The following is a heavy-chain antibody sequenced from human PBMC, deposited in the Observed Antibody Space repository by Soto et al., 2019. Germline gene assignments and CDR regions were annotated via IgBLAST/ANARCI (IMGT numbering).Heavy chain of an antibody. J-gene: IGHJ5*02. D-gene: IGHD2-15*01. Sequence: AGGSLRLSCVGSGFTFGNYAMSWVRQAPGKGLEWVSSITGTDGRTYYADSVKGRFTISRDNPKNTLYLQMNNLRAEDTAMFYCAKDRGPYCSGGICYPPSWFDPWGQGTQVTVSS. V-gene: IGHV3-23*01. CDR2: ITGTDGRT. CDR1: GFTFGNYA. CDR3: AKDRGPYCSGGICYPPSWFDP.